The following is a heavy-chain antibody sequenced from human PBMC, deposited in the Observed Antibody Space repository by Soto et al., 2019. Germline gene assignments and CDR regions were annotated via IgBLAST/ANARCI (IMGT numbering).Heavy chain of an antibody. D-gene: IGHD3-10*01. V-gene: IGHV4-30-4*01. CDR1: GGSISSGDYY. J-gene: IGHJ4*02. CDR2: IYYSGST. Sequence: QVQLQESGPGLVKPSQTLSLTCTVSGGSISSGDYYWSWIRQPPGKGLEWIGYIYYSGSTYYNPSLKSRVTISVDTSKNQFSLKLSSVTAADTAVYYCARDVVEARRGGVFDYWGQGTLVTVSS. CDR3: ARDVVEARRGGVFDY.